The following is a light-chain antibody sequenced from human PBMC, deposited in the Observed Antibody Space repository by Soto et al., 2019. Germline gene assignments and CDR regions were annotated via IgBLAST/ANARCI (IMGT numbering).Light chain of an antibody. J-gene: IGLJ2*01. Sequence: QAVVTQPPSASGTPGQRVTISCSGGSSNIGSNTVNWYQQLPGTAPKLLIYSNKQRPSGVPDRFSGSKSGTSASLAISGLQSEDEADYYCAAWDDSLNGHVVFGGGTKLTVL. CDR3: AAWDDSLNGHVV. CDR2: SNK. CDR1: SSNIGSNT. V-gene: IGLV1-44*01.